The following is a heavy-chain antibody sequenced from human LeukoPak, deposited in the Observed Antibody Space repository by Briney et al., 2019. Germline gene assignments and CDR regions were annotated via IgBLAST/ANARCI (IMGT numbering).Heavy chain of an antibody. CDR1: GFTFDDYA. J-gene: IGHJ6*04. D-gene: IGHD3-10*02. CDR2: ISWNSGTI. CDR3: AELGITMIGGV. Sequence: GGSLRLSCTASGFTFDDYAMHWVRQAPGKGLEWVSGISWNSGTIDYADSVKGRFTISRDNAKNSLYLQVNSLRAEDTAVYYCAELGITMIGGVWGKGTTVTISS. V-gene: IGHV3-9*01.